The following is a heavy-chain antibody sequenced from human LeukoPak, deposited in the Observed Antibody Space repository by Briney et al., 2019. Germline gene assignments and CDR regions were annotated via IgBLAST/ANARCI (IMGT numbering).Heavy chain of an antibody. CDR2: IYHSGST. Sequence: PSETLSLTCTVSGYSISSGYYWGWIRQPPGKGLEWIGSIYHSGSTNYNPSLKSRVTISVDKSKNQFSLKLSSVTAADTAVYYCARGSGYGDGSPHFDYWGQGTLVTVSS. CDR3: ARGSGYGDGSPHFDY. D-gene: IGHD4-17*01. CDR1: GYSISSGYY. J-gene: IGHJ4*02. V-gene: IGHV4-38-2*02.